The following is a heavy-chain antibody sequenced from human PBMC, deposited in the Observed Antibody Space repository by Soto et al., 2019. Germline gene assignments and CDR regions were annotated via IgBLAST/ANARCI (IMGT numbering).Heavy chain of an antibody. CDR1: GGSISSGGYY. D-gene: IGHD6-13*01. CDR3: ARGSSSWHGDGMDV. V-gene: IGHV4-31*03. Sequence: QVQLQESGPGLVKPSQTLSLTCTVSGGSISSGGYYWSWIRQHPGKGLEWIGYIYYSGSTSYNPSLKSRVTISVDTSKHQFSLKLSSVTAADTAVYYCARGSSSWHGDGMDVWGQGTTVTVSS. CDR2: IYYSGST. J-gene: IGHJ6*02.